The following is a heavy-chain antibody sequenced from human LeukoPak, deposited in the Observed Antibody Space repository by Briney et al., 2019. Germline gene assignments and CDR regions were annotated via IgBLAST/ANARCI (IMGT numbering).Heavy chain of an antibody. CDR2: IYYSGTT. CDR3: ARERRDGYRRFDY. J-gene: IGHJ4*02. V-gene: IGHV4-39*07. Sequence: PSETLSLTCTVSGGSIRSSSYYWGWIRQPPGKVLEWIGNIYYSGTTYYNPSLKSRVTISVDTSKNQFSLKLSSVTAADTAVYYCARERRDGYRRFDYWGQGTLVTVSS. D-gene: IGHD5-24*01. CDR1: GGSIRSSSYY.